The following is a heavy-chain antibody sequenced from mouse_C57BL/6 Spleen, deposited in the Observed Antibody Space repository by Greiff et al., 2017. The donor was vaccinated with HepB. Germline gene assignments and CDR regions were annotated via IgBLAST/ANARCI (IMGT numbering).Heavy chain of an antibody. CDR1: GYSFTGYY. CDR2: INPSTGGT. CDR3: ARFEDISYYAMDY. D-gene: IGHD1-1*01. J-gene: IGHJ4*01. V-gene: IGHV1-42*01. Sequence: EVQLQQSGPELVKPGASVKISCKASGYSFTGYYMNWVKQSPEKSLEWIGEINPSTGGTTYNQKFKAKATLTVDKSSSTAYMQLKSLTSEDSAVYYCARFEDISYYAMDYWGQGTSVTVSS.